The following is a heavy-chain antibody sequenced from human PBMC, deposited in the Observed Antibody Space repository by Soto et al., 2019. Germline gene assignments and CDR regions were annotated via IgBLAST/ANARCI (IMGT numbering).Heavy chain of an antibody. CDR1: GYSFRSYG. D-gene: IGHD3-3*01. Sequence: GASVKVSCKASGYSFRSYGINWVRQAPGQGLEWIGWISAYDGKTTYAEKFQGRVTLTTDTSTSTAYMELRSLRSDDTAIYYCARDPHEFWTSYWFDPWGQGTPVTVSS. J-gene: IGHJ5*02. V-gene: IGHV1-18*01. CDR2: ISAYDGKT. CDR3: ARDPHEFWTSYWFDP.